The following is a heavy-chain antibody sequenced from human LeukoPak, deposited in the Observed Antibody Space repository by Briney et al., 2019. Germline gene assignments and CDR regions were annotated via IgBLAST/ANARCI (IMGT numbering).Heavy chain of an antibody. CDR3: ARALTMVRGVITGTYYYYYYMDV. Sequence: ASVKVSCKASGYTFTGYYMHWVRQAPGQGLEWMGWINPNSGNTGYAQKFQGRVTMTRNTSISTAYMELSSLRSEDTAVYYCARALTMVRGVITGTYYYYYYMDVWGKGTTVTISS. CDR2: INPNSGNT. J-gene: IGHJ6*03. CDR1: GYTFTGYY. V-gene: IGHV1-8*02. D-gene: IGHD3-10*01.